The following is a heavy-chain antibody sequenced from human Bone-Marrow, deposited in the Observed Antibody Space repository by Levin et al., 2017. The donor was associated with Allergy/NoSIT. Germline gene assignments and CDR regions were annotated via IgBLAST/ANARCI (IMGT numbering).Heavy chain of an antibody. CDR1: GGSMASYY. V-gene: IGHV4-59*01. D-gene: IGHD1-7*01. CDR3: ARGVEELPDMWGKSYYYIDV. CDR2: IYDSGST. Sequence: ASETLSLTCTVSGGSMASYYWSWIRQSPGKGLDWIGYIYDSGSTNYKPSLRSRATISVDTSKNQISLKLTSVSAADTAIYFCARGVEELPDMWGKSYYYIDVWGKGTTVTVSS. J-gene: IGHJ6*03.